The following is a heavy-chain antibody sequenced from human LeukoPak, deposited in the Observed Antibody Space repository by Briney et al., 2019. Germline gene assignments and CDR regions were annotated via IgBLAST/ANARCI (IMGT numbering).Heavy chain of an antibody. D-gene: IGHD6-6*01. Sequence: ASVKVSCKASGYTFTGYYMHWVRQAPRQGLEWMGRINPNGGGTNYAQKFQGRVTMTRDTSISTAYMELSRLRSDDTAVYYCARAEYSSSSFDYWGQGTLVTVSS. J-gene: IGHJ4*02. V-gene: IGHV1-2*06. CDR3: ARAEYSSSSFDY. CDR2: INPNGGGT. CDR1: GYTFTGYY.